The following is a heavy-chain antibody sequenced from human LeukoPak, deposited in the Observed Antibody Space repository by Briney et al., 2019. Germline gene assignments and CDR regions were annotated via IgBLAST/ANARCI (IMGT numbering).Heavy chain of an antibody. CDR1: GYTFTSYG. V-gene: IGHV1-18*01. D-gene: IGHD3-22*01. J-gene: IGHJ4*02. CDR3: ARGPPYYYDSSGYYLNY. Sequence: GASVKVSCKASGYTFTSYGISWVRQAPGQGLEWMGWISAYNGNTNYAQKLQGRVTMTTDTSTSTAYMEVRSLRSDDTAVYYCARGPPYYYDSSGYYLNYWGQGTLVTVSS. CDR2: ISAYNGNT.